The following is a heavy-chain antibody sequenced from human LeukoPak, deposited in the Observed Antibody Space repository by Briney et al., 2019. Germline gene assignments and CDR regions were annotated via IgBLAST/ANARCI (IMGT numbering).Heavy chain of an antibody. V-gene: IGHV3-74*01. J-gene: IGHJ6*02. CDR1: GFTFSNYW. CDR3: SRDALSSCGGDCYSGLDV. D-gene: IGHD2-21*02. CDR2: IKSDGSST. Sequence: GGSLRLSCAASGFTFSNYWMHWVRHAPGEALMWVSRIKSDGSSTTYADSVKGRFTISRDNAKNTLYLQMNSLRAEDTAVYYCSRDALSSCGGDCYSGLDVWGQGTTVTVSS.